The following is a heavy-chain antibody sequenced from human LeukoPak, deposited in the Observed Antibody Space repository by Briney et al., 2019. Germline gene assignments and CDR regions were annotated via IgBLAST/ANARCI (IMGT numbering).Heavy chain of an antibody. CDR2: ISYDGSNK. CDR1: GFTFSSYA. J-gene: IGHJ1*01. D-gene: IGHD6-6*01. Sequence: QPGGSRRLSCAASGFTFSSYALHWVRQAPGKGLEWVAVISYDGSNKYYADSVKGRFTISRDNSKNTLYLQMNSLRAEDTAVYYCARGGIAARLRYFQHWGQGTLVTVSS. CDR3: ARGGIAARLRYFQH. V-gene: IGHV3-30-3*01.